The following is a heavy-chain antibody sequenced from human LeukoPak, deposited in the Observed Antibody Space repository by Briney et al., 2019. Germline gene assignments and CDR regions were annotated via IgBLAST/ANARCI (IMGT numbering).Heavy chain of an antibody. V-gene: IGHV3-23*01. J-gene: IGHJ4*02. Sequence: GGSLRLSCTAAGFTFNNYAMSWVRQAPGKGLEWVSHISDSGGKTYYADSVKGRFTISRDNSKNTLYLQMNSLRAEDTAVYYCAKEGSGWYLYYFDYWGQGTLVTVSS. D-gene: IGHD6-19*01. CDR2: ISDSGGKT. CDR3: AKEGSGWYLYYFDY. CDR1: GFTFNNYA.